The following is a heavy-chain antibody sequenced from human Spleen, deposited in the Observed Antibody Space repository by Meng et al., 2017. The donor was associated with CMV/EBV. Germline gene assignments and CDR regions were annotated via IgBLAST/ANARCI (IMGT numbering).Heavy chain of an antibody. CDR3: VRDRNYGVYLGSDY. V-gene: IGHV3-9*01. J-gene: IGHJ4*02. CDR1: GITFDEYA. Sequence: SLKISCEVSGITFDEYAMHWVRQAPGKGLEWVSGISWNSANIGYADSVKGRFTISRDNAKNSLYLQMDNLGTEDTALYYCVRDRNYGVYLGSDYWGQGTLVTVSS. D-gene: IGHD4-17*01. CDR2: ISWNSANI.